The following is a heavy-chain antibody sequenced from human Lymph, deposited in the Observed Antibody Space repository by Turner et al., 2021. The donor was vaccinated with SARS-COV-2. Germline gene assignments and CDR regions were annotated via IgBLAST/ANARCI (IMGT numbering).Heavy chain of an antibody. V-gene: IGHV3-21*01. D-gene: IGHD3-22*01. J-gene: IGHJ4*02. CDR2: ISSSSSYI. CDR1: GFTFSSYT. CDR3: ARERYDSSGSESYYFDY. Sequence: EVQLVESGGGLVKPGGSLRLSCAASGFTFSSYTMNWVRQAPGKGLEWVSSISSSSSYIYDADSVKGRFTISRDNAKNSLYLQMNSLRAEDTAVYYCARERYDSSGSESYYFDYWGQGTLVTVSS.